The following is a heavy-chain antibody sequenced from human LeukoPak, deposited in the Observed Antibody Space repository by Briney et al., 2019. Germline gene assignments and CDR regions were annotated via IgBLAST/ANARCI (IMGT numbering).Heavy chain of an antibody. J-gene: IGHJ4*01. Sequence: SVKVSCKASGYTFTSYAMHWVRQAPGQRLEWMGGIIPIFGTANYAQKFQGRVTITADESTSTAYMELSSLRSEDTAVYYCARDARPYSNYEPPFDYWGQEPWSPSPQ. V-gene: IGHV1-69*13. CDR3: ARDARPYSNYEPPFDY. CDR1: GYTFTSYA. CDR2: IIPIFGTA. D-gene: IGHD4-11*01.